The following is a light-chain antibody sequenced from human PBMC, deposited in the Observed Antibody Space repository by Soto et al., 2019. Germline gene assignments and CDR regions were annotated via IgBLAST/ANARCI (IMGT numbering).Light chain of an antibody. CDR2: DAS. Sequence: EIVLTQSPATLSLSPGERATLSCRASQSVSSYLAWYQQKPGQAPRLLIYDASNRATGIPARFSGSGSGTDFTRTFSSVEPEDFAIYYCQQRSNWPPKYTFGQWT. CDR1: QSVSSY. CDR3: QQRSNWPPKYT. V-gene: IGKV3-11*01. J-gene: IGKJ2*01.